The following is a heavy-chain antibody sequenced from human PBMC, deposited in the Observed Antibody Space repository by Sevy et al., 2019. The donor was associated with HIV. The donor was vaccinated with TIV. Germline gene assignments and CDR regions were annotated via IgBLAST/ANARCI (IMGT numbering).Heavy chain of an antibody. CDR3: ARVSHHDSSGSPFDY. D-gene: IGHD3-22*01. V-gene: IGHV3-21*01. CDR1: GFTFSSYS. CDR2: ISSSSYI. Sequence: GGSLRLSCAASGFTFSSYSMNWVRQAPGKGLEWVSSISSSSYIYYADSVKGRFTISRDNAKNSLYLQMNSLRAEDTAVYYCARVSHHDSSGSPFDYWGQGTLVTVSS. J-gene: IGHJ4*02.